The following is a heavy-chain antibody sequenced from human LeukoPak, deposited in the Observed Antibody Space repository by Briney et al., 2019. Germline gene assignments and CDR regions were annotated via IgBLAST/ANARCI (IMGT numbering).Heavy chain of an antibody. CDR1: GFSLSVYG. Sequence: PGGSLRLSCAASGFSLSVYGMTWVRQAPGKGLEGVSVFSYNGENIHYAESVRGRFTISRDISKKTLFLQMSSLRAEDTAVYYCARLTASHFDYWSPGNLVTVSS. CDR3: ARLTASHFDY. CDR2: FSYNGENI. D-gene: IGHD2-2*01. J-gene: IGHJ4*02. V-gene: IGHV3-23*01.